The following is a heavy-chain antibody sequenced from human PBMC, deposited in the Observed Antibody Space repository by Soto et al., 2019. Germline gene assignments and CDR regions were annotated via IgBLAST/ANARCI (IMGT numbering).Heavy chain of an antibody. D-gene: IGHD2-2*01. CDR1: GGSIISYY. CDR2: IYTSGST. Sequence: SETLSLTCTVSGGSIISYYWSWIRQPAGKGLEWIGRIYTSGSTNYNPSLKSRVTMSVDTSKNQFSLKLSSVTAADTAVYYCARGRRDQLLRSRGHWFDPWGQGTLVTVSS. CDR3: ARGRRDQLLRSRGHWFDP. V-gene: IGHV4-4*07. J-gene: IGHJ5*02.